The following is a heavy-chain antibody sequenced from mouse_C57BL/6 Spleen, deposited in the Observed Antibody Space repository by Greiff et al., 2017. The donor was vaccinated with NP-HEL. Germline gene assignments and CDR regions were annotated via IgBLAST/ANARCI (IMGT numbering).Heavy chain of an antibody. J-gene: IGHJ2*01. CDR3: ARDSTVAFDY. CDR2: IDPSDSYT. Sequence: QVQLQQPGAELVMPGASVKLSCKASGYTFTSYWMHWVKQRPGQGLEWIGEIDPSDSYTNYNQKFKGKSTLTVDKSSSTAYMQLSSLTSEDSAVDYCARDSTVAFDYWGQGTTLTVSS. D-gene: IGHD1-1*01. CDR1: GYTFTSYW. V-gene: IGHV1-69*01.